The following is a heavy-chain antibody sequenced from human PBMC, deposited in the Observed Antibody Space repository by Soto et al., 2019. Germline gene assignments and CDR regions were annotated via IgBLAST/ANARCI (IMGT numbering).Heavy chain of an antibody. J-gene: IGHJ4*02. V-gene: IGHV5-51*01. Sequence: GESLKISCQASGYTFIYFWVAWVRQVPGKGLEWMGVIYPGASDIRYSPSFEGHVTISADKSISTAYLQWSSLKASDTAMYYCARLYSSSPLYSRYWGQGTLVTVSS. D-gene: IGHD6-6*01. CDR3: ARLYSSSPLYSRY. CDR1: GYTFIYFW. CDR2: IYPGASDI.